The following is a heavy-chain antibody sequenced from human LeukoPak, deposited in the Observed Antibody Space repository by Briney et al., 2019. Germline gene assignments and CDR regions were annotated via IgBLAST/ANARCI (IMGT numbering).Heavy chain of an antibody. V-gene: IGHV4-39*01. D-gene: IGHD3/OR15-3a*01. CDR1: GGSISSSSYY. CDR2: IYYSGST. Sequence: SETLSLTCTVSGGSISSSSYYWGWIRQPPGKGLEWIGSIYYSGSTYYNPSLKSRVTISVDTSKNQFSLKLSSVTAADTAVYYCARVSASGGLGFDYWGQGTLVTVSS. CDR3: ARVSASGGLGFDY. J-gene: IGHJ4*02.